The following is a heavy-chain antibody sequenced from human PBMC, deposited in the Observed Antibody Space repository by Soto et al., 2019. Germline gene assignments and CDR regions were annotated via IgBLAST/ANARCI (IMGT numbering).Heavy chain of an antibody. Sequence: ASVKVSCKASGYPFTSYGITWVRQAPGQGLEWMGWISAYNGNTNYAQKLQGRVTMTTDTSTSTAYMELRSLRSDDTAVYYCARDRTLLTTWYRLFDYWGQGTLVTVSS. D-gene: IGHD1-1*01. CDR3: ARDRTLLTTWYRLFDY. CDR2: ISAYNGNT. J-gene: IGHJ4*02. CDR1: GYPFTSYG. V-gene: IGHV1-18*04.